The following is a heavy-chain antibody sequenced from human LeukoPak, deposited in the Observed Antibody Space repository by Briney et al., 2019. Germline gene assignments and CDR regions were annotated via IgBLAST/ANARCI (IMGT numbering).Heavy chain of an antibody. Sequence: SETLSLTCTVSGGSISSGSYYWSWIRQPAGKGLEWIGRIYTSGSTNYNPSLKSRVTISVDTSKNQFSLKLSSVTAADTAVYCAREAGSGSYYIGYWGQGTLVTVSS. D-gene: IGHD3-10*01. V-gene: IGHV4-61*02. CDR2: IYTSGST. CDR1: GGSISSGSYY. CDR3: AREAGSGSYYIGY. J-gene: IGHJ4*02.